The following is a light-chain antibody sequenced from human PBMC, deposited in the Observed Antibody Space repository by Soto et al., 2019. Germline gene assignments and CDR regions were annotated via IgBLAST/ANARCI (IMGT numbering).Light chain of an antibody. CDR1: QSISSY. J-gene: IGKJ1*01. Sequence: DIQMTQSPSSLSASVGDRVTITCRASQSISSYLNWYQQKPGKAPKLLIYAASSLQSGVPSRLSGSGSGTDLTLTSSSLQPEDFATYYCQQSYSTPPTFGQGTKVEIK. CDR3: QQSYSTPPT. CDR2: AAS. V-gene: IGKV1-39*01.